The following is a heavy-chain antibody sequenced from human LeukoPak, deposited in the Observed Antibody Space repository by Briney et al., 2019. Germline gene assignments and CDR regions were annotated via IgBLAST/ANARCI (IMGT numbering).Heavy chain of an antibody. V-gene: IGHV3-48*03. CDR2: ISGSGSTI. D-gene: IGHD3-10*01. J-gene: IGHJ4*02. CDR3: AREVWFGYYFDY. Sequence: GGSLRLSCAASGFTFSSYVMNWVRQAPGKGLEWVSYISGSGSTIYYADSVKGRFTISRDNAKNSLYLQMNSLRAEDTAVYYCAREVWFGYYFDYWGQGTLVTVSS. CDR1: GFTFSSYV.